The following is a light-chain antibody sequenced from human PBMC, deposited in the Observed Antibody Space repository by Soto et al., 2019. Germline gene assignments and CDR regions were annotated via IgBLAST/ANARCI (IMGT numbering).Light chain of an antibody. V-gene: IGLV2-11*01. CDR3: CSYAGSYTFYV. CDR2: DVS. J-gene: IGLJ1*01. CDR1: SSDVGGYHY. Sequence: QSVLTQPRSVSGSPGQSVTISCTGTSSDVGGYHYVSWYQHHPGKAPKLMIYDVSKRPSGVPDRFSGSKSGNTASLTISGLQAEDEADYYCCSYAGSYTFYVFGTGTKVTVL.